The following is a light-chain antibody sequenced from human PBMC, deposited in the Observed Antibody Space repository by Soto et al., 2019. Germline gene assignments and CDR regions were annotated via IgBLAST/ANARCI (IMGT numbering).Light chain of an antibody. CDR1: ETVSTN. J-gene: IGKJ5*01. V-gene: IGKV3-15*01. Sequence: EIVLTQSPSTLSLSPGERATLSCRATETVSTNLARFQRKAGQPPRLLIYGSSTRATGVPDRFSGSGSGTEFALIISSLQSEDVAVYYCQQYSNWPPAITFGQGTRLEIK. CDR3: QQYSNWPPAIT. CDR2: GSS.